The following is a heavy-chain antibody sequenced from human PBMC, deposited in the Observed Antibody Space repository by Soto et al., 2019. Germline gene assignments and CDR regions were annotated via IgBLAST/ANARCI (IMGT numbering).Heavy chain of an antibody. CDR2: IIPNSGNT. CDR3: ARTLYGDNVDY. D-gene: IGHD4-17*01. V-gene: IGHV1-8*02. J-gene: IGHJ4*02. CDR1: GGTFSSYT. Sequence: ASVKVSCKASGGTFSSYTISWVRQAPGQGLEWMGRIIPNSGNTGYAQKFQGRVNMTRNTSISTAYMELSSLRSEDTAVYYCARTLYGDNVDYWGQGTLVTVSS.